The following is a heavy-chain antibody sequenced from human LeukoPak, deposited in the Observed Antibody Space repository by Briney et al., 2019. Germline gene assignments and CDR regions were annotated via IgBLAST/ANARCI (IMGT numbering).Heavy chain of an antibody. Sequence: GGSLRLSCAASGFTFSSYSMNWVRQAPGKGLEWVSSISSSSSYIYYADSVKGRFTISRDNAKNSLYLQMNSLRAEDTAVYYCARDEGYCSSTSCHGPNDYWGKGTLVTVSS. CDR1: GFTFSSYS. V-gene: IGHV3-21*01. CDR2: ISSSSSYI. J-gene: IGHJ4*02. CDR3: ARDEGYCSSTSCHGPNDY. D-gene: IGHD2-2*01.